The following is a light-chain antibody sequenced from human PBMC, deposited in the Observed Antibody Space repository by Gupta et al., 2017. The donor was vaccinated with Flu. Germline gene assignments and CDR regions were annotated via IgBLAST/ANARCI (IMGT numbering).Light chain of an antibody. J-gene: IGKJ1*01. CDR2: YVS. V-gene: IGKV2-30*01. CDR1: QSLVYVDGNTY. CDR3: MQGTRWPWT. Sequence: AVMAPSPLSLPAPLGHPSLNFCRCSQSLVYVDGNTYLNWFQQRPGQAPRRLIYYVSNRDSGVPDRFSGSGSGTDFTLNISRVEAEDVAVYYCMQGTRWPWTFGQGTKVEIK.